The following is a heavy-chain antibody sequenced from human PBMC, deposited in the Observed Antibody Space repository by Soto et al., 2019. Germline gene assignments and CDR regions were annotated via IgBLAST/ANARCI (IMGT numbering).Heavy chain of an antibody. J-gene: IGHJ4*01. CDR2: VSYSGNI. CDR3: ARGSSGYFPTLFWF. V-gene: IGHV4-59*01. D-gene: IGHD3-22*01. Sequence: SETLSLTGTVSGGSISNYYWNWIRQSPGKGLEWIGYVSYSGNINYSPSLKSRVTISVDTSKNQFSLNLTSVTAADTAVYYCARGSSGYFPTLFWFWGQGTLVTVSS. CDR1: GGSISNYY.